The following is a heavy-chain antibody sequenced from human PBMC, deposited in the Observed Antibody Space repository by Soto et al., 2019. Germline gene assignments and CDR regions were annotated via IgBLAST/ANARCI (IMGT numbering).Heavy chain of an antibody. J-gene: IGHJ3*02. D-gene: IGHD1-7*01. CDR2: INPNSGGT. CDR1: GYTFTGYY. Sequence: GASVKVSCKASGYTFTGYYMHWVRQAPGQGLEWMGWINPNSGGTNYAQKFQGWFTMTRDTSISTAYMELSRLRSDDTAVYYCARELAGTTFAFDIWGQGTMVTVSS. CDR3: ARELAGTTFAFDI. V-gene: IGHV1-2*04.